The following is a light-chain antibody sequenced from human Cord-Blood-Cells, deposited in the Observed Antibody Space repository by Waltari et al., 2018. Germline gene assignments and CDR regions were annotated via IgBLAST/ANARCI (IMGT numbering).Light chain of an antibody. V-gene: IGKV1-39*01. CDR2: AAS. CDR1: QSISSY. Sequence: DIQMTQSPSSLSASVGDRVTITCRASQSISSYLNWYQQKPGKAPKLLIYAASSLQSGVPSRFSGSGSGTDFTLTISSLQPEDFATYYCQQSYSTPWPFGQVTKVEIK. J-gene: IGKJ1*01. CDR3: QQSYSTPWP.